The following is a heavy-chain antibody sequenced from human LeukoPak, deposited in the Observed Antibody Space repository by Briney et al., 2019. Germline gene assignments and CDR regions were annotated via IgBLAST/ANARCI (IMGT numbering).Heavy chain of an antibody. CDR3: ARATPAKPAAGTFSRILGLYYYYYMDV. Sequence: ASVKVSCKASGYTFTSYDINWVRQATGQGLEWMGWMNPNSGNTGYAQKFQGRVTMTRNTSISTAYMELSSLRSEDTAVYYCARATPAKPAAGTFSRILGLYYYYYMDVWGKGTTVTVSS. J-gene: IGHJ6*03. CDR2: MNPNSGNT. V-gene: IGHV1-8*01. CDR1: GYTFTSYD. D-gene: IGHD6-13*01.